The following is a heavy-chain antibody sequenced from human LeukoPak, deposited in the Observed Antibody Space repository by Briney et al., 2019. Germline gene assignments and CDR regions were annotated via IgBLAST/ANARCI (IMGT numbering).Heavy chain of an antibody. J-gene: IGHJ6*02. CDR2: IYSGGST. D-gene: IGHD6-19*01. CDR3: ARLYSSGWYYYYYGMDV. CDR1: GFTVSSNY. Sequence: GGSLRLSCAASGFTVSSNYMSWVPQAPGKGLEWVSVIYSGGSTYYADSVKGRFTISRDNSKNTLYLQMNSLRAEDTAVYYCARLYSSGWYYYYYGMDVWGQGTTVTVSS. V-gene: IGHV3-53*01.